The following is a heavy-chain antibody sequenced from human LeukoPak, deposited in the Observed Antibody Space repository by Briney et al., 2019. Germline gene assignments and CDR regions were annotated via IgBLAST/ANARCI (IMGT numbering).Heavy chain of an antibody. CDR3: ARDQGILTGRYFDY. Sequence: GGSLRLSRAASGFTVSSNYMSWVRQAPGKGLEWVSVIYSGGSTYYADSVKGRFTISRDNSKNTLYLQMNSLRAEDTAVYYCARDQGILTGRYFDYWGQGTLVTVSS. V-gene: IGHV3-53*01. J-gene: IGHJ4*02. CDR1: GFTVSSNY. CDR2: IYSGGST. D-gene: IGHD3-9*01.